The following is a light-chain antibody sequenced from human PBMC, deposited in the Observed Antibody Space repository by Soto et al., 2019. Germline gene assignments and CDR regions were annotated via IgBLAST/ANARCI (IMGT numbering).Light chain of an antibody. CDR3: MQALQSRT. CDR1: QSLLYSNGYNY. J-gene: IGKJ1*01. V-gene: IGKV2-28*01. CDR2: LGS. Sequence: DIVMTQSPLSLPVTPGEPASISCRSSQSLLYSNGYNYLDWYVQKPGQAPQLLIYLGSNRAPGVPDRISGSGSGTDFTLKISRVEAEDVGVYYCMQALQSRTFGQGTKV.